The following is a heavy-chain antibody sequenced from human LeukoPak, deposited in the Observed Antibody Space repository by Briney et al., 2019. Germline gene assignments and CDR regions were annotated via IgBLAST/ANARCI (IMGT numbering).Heavy chain of an antibody. CDR1: GGSISSSSYY. Sequence: SETLSLTCTVSGGSISSSSYYWGWIRQPPGKGLEWIGSIYYSGSTYYNPSLKSRVIISVDTSKNQFSLKLSSVTAADTAVYYCARLAGIAAAGPFFKCYYYMDVWGKGATVTISS. CDR2: IYYSGST. D-gene: IGHD6-13*01. J-gene: IGHJ6*03. CDR3: ARLAGIAAAGPFFKCYYYMDV. V-gene: IGHV4-39*01.